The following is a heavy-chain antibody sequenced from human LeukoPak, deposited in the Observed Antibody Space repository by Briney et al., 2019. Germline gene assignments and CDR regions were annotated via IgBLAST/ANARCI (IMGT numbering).Heavy chain of an antibody. Sequence: PGGSLRLSCAASGFTFDDYGMSWVGQAPGKGLEWVAGINWIGGSTGYADSVKGRFTISRANAKNSLYLQMNSMRAEDTAAYSCAKDHATYYYDSSGYYDYRGPGTLVTASS. J-gene: IGHJ4*02. V-gene: IGHV3-20*04. CDR1: GFTFDDYG. D-gene: IGHD3-22*01. CDR3: AKDHATYYYDSSGYYDY. CDR2: INWIGGST.